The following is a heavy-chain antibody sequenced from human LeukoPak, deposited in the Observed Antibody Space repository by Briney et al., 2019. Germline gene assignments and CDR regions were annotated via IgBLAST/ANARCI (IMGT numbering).Heavy chain of an antibody. CDR2: ISFDGTNK. CDR1: GFSFSNSA. V-gene: IGHV3-30-3*01. Sequence: GGSLRLSCAASGFSFSNSAMHWVRQAPGKGLEWVAVISFDGTNKYYADSVKGRFTISRDNSKNTLNLQMNSLRAEDTAVYYCVKDRTGTYTLDYWGQGTLVTVSS. CDR3: VKDRTGTYTLDY. D-gene: IGHD3-10*01. J-gene: IGHJ4*02.